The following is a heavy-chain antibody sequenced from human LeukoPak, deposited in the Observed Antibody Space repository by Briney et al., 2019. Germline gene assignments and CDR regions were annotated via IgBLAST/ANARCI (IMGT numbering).Heavy chain of an antibody. D-gene: IGHD1-26*01. CDR2: ISGSGGST. Sequence: GGSLRLSCAASGVTLSNNYMSWVRQAPGKGLEWVSDISGSGGSTYYAASVKGRFTISRANAEHSLYMQMNSLRDDDTAVYYCARDPYSGGYGAYYYYYMDVWGKGTTVTVSS. J-gene: IGHJ6*03. V-gene: IGHV3-11*04. CDR3: ARDPYSGGYGAYYYYYMDV. CDR1: GVTLSNNY.